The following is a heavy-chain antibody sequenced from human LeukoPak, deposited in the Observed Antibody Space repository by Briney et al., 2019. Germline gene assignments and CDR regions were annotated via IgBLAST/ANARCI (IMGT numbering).Heavy chain of an antibody. CDR1: GFSFTFYS. D-gene: IGHD2-21*01. Sequence: GGSLRLSCAASGFSFTFYSMNWVRQAPGKGLEWVSSISSSSSYIYYADSVKGRFTISRDNAKNSLYLQMNSLRAEDTAVYYCARDSPNEGILWWSIDYWGQGTLVTVSS. V-gene: IGHV3-21*01. J-gene: IGHJ4*02. CDR2: ISSSSSYI. CDR3: ARDSPNEGILWWSIDY.